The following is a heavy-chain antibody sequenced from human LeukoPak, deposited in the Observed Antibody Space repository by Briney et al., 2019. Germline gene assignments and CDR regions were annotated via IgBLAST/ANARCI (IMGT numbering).Heavy chain of an antibody. D-gene: IGHD3-22*01. CDR3: ARDEGRSYYYDSSGYQGY. J-gene: IGHJ4*02. CDR2: IYYSGST. Sequence: SETLSLTCTISGGSISSSSYYWGWIRQPPGKGLEWIGSIYYSGSTYYNPSLKSRVNISVDTSKNQFSLKLSSVTAADTAVYYCARDEGRSYYYDSSGYQGYWGQGTLVTVSS. V-gene: IGHV4-39*07. CDR1: GGSISSSSYY.